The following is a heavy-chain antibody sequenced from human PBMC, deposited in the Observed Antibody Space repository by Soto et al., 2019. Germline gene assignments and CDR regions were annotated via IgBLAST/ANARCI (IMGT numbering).Heavy chain of an antibody. CDR2: IKQDGSEK. CDR3: ARVRLSYDFRHPSQTSTYYFDY. Sequence: GGSLRLSCAASGFTFSSYWMSWVRQAPGKGLEWVANIKQDGSEKYYVDSVKGRFTISRDNAKNSLYLQMNSLRAEDTAVYYCARVRLSYDFRHPSQTSTYYFDYWGQGTLVTVSS. D-gene: IGHD3-3*01. CDR1: GFTFSSYW. V-gene: IGHV3-7*05. J-gene: IGHJ4*02.